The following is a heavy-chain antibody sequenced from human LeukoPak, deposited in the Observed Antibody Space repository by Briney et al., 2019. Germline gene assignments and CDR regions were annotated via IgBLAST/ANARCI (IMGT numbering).Heavy chain of an antibody. V-gene: IGHV1-2*02. CDR1: GYTFTGYY. CDR2: INPNSGGT. D-gene: IGHD1-26*01. Sequence: ASVKVSCKASGYTFTGYYMHWVRQAPGQGLEWMGWINPNSGGTNYAQKFQGRVTMTRDTSISTAYMELSRLRSDDTAVYYCARSWEPLHRWSAFDIWGQGTMVTVSS. CDR3: ARSWEPLHRWSAFDI. J-gene: IGHJ3*02.